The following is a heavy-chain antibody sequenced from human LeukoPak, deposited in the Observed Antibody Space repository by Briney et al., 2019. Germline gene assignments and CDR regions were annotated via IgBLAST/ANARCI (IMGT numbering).Heavy chain of an antibody. CDR1: GGSFSGYY. V-gene: IGHV4-34*01. D-gene: IGHD3-22*01. CDR3: ARDYYYYDSSVTDY. J-gene: IGHJ4*02. Sequence: SETLSLTCAVYGGSFSGYYWSWIRQPPGKGLEWIGEINHSGSTNYNPSLKSRVTISVDTSKNQFSLKLSSVTAADTAVYYCARDYYYYDSSVTDYWGQGTLVTVSS. CDR2: INHSGST.